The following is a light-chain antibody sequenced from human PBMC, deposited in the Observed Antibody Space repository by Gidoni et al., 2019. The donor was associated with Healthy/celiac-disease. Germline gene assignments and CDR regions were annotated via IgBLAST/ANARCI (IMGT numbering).Light chain of an antibody. J-gene: IGLJ1*01. CDR1: SLRSYY. CDR2: GKN. V-gene: IGLV3-19*01. Sequence: SSELTQDRAVSVALGHTVRITCQGASLRSYYASWYQQKPGQAPVLIIYGKNNRPSGIPDRSAGSSSGNTASLTITGAQAEDDADYYCNSRDSSSSHEVFGTGTKVTVL. CDR3: NSRDSSSSHEV.